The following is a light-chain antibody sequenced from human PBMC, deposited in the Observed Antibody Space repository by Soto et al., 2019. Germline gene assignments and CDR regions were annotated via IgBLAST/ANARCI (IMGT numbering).Light chain of an antibody. CDR3: QQFAISTT. CDR2: DAS. CDR1: HNIERW. J-gene: IGKJ1*01. Sequence: IQMTQSPSTLSASVGDRVTITCRASHNIERWMAWYQQKPGKAPSLLIFDASTLHSGVPSRFSGSGSGTEFTLTISSLQPDDFATYYCQQFAISTTFGQGTKVEVK. V-gene: IGKV1-5*01.